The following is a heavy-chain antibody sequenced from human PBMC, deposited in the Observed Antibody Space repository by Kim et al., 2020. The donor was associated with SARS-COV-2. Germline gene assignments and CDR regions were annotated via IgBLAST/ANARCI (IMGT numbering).Heavy chain of an antibody. V-gene: IGHV4-31*02. CDR3: AGMRESNFYNGMDV. Sequence: YNPSLKSRVTTSVDTSKNQFSLNLSSGTAADTAVYYCAGMRESNFYNGMDVWGQGTAVTVSS. D-gene: IGHD3-10*01. J-gene: IGHJ6*02.